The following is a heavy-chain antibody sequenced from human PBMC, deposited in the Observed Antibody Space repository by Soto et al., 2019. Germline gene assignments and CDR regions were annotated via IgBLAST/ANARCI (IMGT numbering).Heavy chain of an antibody. J-gene: IGHJ4*02. Sequence: GASVKVSCKASGYTFTSYGISWVRQAPGHGLEWMGWISAYNGNTNYAQKLQGRVTMTTDTSTSTAYMELRSLRSDDTAVYYCARGLYYYDSSGYYSYWGQGTLVTVS. CDR2: ISAYNGNT. V-gene: IGHV1-18*01. D-gene: IGHD3-22*01. CDR1: GYTFTSYG. CDR3: ARGLYYYDSSGYYSY.